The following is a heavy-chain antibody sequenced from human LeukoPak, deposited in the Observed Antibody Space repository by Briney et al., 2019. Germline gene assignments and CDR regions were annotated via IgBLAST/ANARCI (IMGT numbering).Heavy chain of an antibody. V-gene: IGHV1-2*04. CDR2: INPNSGGT. J-gene: IGHJ1*01. Sequence: ASVKVSCKASGYTFTGYYMHWVRQAPGQGLEWMGWINPNSGGTNYAQKFQGWVTMTRDTSISTAYMELSRLRSDDTAVYYCARDGSPVAGYSSSWYPFQHWGQGTLVTVSS. D-gene: IGHD6-13*01. CDR3: ARDGSPVAGYSSSWYPFQH. CDR1: GYTFTGYY.